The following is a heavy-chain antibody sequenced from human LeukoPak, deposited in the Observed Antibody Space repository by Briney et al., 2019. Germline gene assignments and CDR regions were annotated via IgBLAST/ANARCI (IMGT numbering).Heavy chain of an antibody. D-gene: IGHD6-19*01. V-gene: IGHV2-70*04. J-gene: IGHJ3*02. Sequence: SGPTLVNATQTLTLTCTFSGFSLSTSGMRVSWIRQPPGKALEWLARIDWDDDKFYSTSLKTRLTISKDTSKNQVVLTMTNMDPVDTATYYCARSYAWLVNYDAFDIWGQGTMVTVSS. CDR2: IDWDDDK. CDR1: GFSLSTSGMR. CDR3: ARSYAWLVNYDAFDI.